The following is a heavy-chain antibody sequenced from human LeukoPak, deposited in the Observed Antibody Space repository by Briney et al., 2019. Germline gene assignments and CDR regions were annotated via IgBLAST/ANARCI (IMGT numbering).Heavy chain of an antibody. Sequence: PGGPLRLSCAASGFTFSSYSMNWVRQAPGKGLEWVSSISSSSSYIYYADSVKGRFTISRDNAKNSLYLQMNSLRAEDTAVYYCARVGTGYYYGMDVWGQGTTVTVSS. V-gene: IGHV3-21*01. D-gene: IGHD3-10*01. CDR1: GFTFSSYS. CDR2: ISSSSSYI. J-gene: IGHJ6*02. CDR3: ARVGTGYYYGMDV.